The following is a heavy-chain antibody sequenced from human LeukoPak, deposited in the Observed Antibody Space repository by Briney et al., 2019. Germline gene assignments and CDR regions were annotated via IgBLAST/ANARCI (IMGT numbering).Heavy chain of an antibody. CDR2: ITSNGDKT. D-gene: IGHD1-26*01. V-gene: IGHV3-64*01. CDR1: GFTFSSYA. CDR3: ARGGATTLFDY. Sequence: GGSLRLSCAASGFTFSSYAMRWVRQAPGKGLEYVSAITSNGDKTYYGNSVKGRFTISRDNSKNTLYLQMGSLRIEDMAVYYCARGGATTLFDYWGQGTLVTVSS. J-gene: IGHJ4*02.